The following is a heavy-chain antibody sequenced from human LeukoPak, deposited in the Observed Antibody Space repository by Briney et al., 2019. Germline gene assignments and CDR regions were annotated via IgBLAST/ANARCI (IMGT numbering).Heavy chain of an antibody. V-gene: IGHV4-34*01. Sequence: SETLSLTCAVYGGSFSGYYWSWIRQPPGKGLEWIGEINHSGSTNYNPSLKSRVTISVDTSKNQFSLKLSSVTAADTAVYYCASAVYDFWSGYQDYWGRGTLVTVSS. CDR1: GGSFSGYY. D-gene: IGHD3-3*01. CDR2: INHSGST. J-gene: IGHJ4*02. CDR3: ASAVYDFWSGYQDY.